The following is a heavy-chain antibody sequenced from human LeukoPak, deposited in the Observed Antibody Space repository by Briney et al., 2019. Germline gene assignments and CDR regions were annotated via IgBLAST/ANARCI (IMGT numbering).Heavy chain of an antibody. V-gene: IGHV4-31*03. D-gene: IGHD3-22*01. CDR2: IYYSGST. CDR1: GGSISSGGYY. CDR3: ASNNEYYYDSSGYYSSHAFDI. J-gene: IGHJ3*02. Sequence: PSETLSLTCTVSGGSISSGGYYWSWIRQHPGKGLEWIGYIYYSGSTYYNPSLKSRVTISVDTSKNQFSLKLSSVTAADTAVYYCASNNEYYYDSSGYYSSHAFDIWGQGTMVTVSS.